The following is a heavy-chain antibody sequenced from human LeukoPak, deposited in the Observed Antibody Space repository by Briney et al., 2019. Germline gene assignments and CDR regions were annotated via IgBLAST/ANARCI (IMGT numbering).Heavy chain of an antibody. CDR1: GGSISSSSSY. CDR3: ARESERYFDY. CDR2: IYYSGST. J-gene: IGHJ4*02. Sequence: SETLSLTCTVSGGSISSSSSYGGWLRQPPGKGLEWIGTIYYSGSTYYTPSLKSRVTISVDTSKNQFSLRLTSVTAADTAVYYCARESERYFDYWGQGTLVTVSS. D-gene: IGHD1-1*01. V-gene: IGHV4-39*07.